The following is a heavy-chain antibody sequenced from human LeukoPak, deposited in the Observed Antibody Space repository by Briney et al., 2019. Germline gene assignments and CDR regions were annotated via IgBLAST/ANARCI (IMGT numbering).Heavy chain of an antibody. CDR3: ARRARDNWFDP. Sequence: SETLSLTCTVSGGSITDYYWIWIRQPPGKGLEYIGYIYYNGATNYNPSLKSRVTISVDTSKNQFSLNLRSVTAADTAVYYCARRARDNWFDPWGQGTLVTVSS. J-gene: IGHJ5*02. V-gene: IGHV4-59*01. CDR2: IYYNGAT. CDR1: GGSITDYY.